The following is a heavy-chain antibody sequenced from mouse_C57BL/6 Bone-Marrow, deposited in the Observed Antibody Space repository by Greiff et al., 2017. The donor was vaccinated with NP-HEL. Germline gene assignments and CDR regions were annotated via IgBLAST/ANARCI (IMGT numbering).Heavy chain of an antibody. CDR2: IDPEDGET. V-gene: IGHV14-2*01. CDR1: GFNIKDYY. J-gene: IGHJ4*01. D-gene: IGHD2-3*01. Sequence: EVQVVESGAELVKPGASVKLSCTASGFNIKDYYMHWVKQRTEQGLEWIGRIDPEDGETKYAPKFQGKATITADTSSNTAYLQLSSLTSEDTAVYYCAGWLLPYYAMDYWGQGTLVTVSS. CDR3: AGWLLPYYAMDY.